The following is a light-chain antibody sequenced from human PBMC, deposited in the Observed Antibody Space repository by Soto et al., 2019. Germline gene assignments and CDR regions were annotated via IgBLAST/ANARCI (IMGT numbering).Light chain of an antibody. Sequence: QPVLTQPPSVSGAPGQGVTISCTGSSSNFGAGYDVHWYQQLPGTAPKLLIYGNNNRPSGVPDRFSGSKSGTSASLAITGLQAEDEADYYCQSFDSSLSSGVFGGGTQLTVL. J-gene: IGLJ3*02. CDR2: GNN. CDR3: QSFDSSLSSGV. V-gene: IGLV1-40*01. CDR1: SSNFGAGYD.